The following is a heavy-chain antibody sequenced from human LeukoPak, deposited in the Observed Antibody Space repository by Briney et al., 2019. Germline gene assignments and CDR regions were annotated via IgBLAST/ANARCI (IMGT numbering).Heavy chain of an antibody. J-gene: IGHJ4*02. D-gene: IGHD6-13*01. CDR1: GFTFSTYW. V-gene: IGHV3-7*04. CDR2: IKQDGGET. CDR3: ARVDTGYASSWFGGLWFDY. Sequence: GGSLRLSCGASGFTFSTYWMSWVRQAPGKGLEWVASIKQDGGETNYVDSVRGRFTISRDNAKNSVYLQMSRLRAEDTAVYYCARVDTGYASSWFGGLWFDYWGQGSPVTVSS.